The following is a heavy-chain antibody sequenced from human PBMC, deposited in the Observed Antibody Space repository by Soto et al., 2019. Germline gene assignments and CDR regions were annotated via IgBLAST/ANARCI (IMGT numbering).Heavy chain of an antibody. J-gene: IGHJ4*02. V-gene: IGHV3-23*01. CDR2: SIGVGGTP. CDR3: AKVETITIRTGGF. Sequence: EVQLLESGGGLVQPGGSLRLSCAASGFTFSNYVMAWVRQSPGKGPGWVASIGVGGTPYYVASVKGRFTIARDDSKNTLYLQMNFLRADDAAIYFCAKVETITIRTGGFWGQGTQVTVSS. CDR1: GFTFSNYV. D-gene: IGHD3-10*01.